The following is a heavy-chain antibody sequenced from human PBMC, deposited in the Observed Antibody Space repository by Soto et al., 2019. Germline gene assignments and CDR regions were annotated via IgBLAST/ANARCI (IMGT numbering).Heavy chain of an antibody. V-gene: IGHV3-73*02. CDR3: TGSLLAYCSGGKCHTDYYYYGMDV. CDR2: IRTKANSYAT. J-gene: IGHJ6*02. Sequence: EVQLVESGGGLVQPGESLKLSCAASGFTFRGSAMHWVRQASGKGLEWVGRIRTKANSYATAYAASVQGRFTIFRDDSKSTAYLQMNSLKAEDTAVYYCTGSLLAYCSGGKCHTDYYYYGMDVWGQGTAVTVSS. CDR1: GFTFRGSA. D-gene: IGHD2-15*01.